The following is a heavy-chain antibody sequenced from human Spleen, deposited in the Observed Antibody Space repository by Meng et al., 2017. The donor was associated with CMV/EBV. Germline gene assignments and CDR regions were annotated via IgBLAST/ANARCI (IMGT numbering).Heavy chain of an antibody. CDR1: GFTFSDSY. Sequence: CAASGFTFSDSYMNWIRQAPGTGLEWVSYISDSGRTIYYADSVRGRFTISRDNARNSLYLQMNSLRAEDTAVYYCASLSSARNWYFDLWGRGTLVTVSS. CDR2: ISDSGRTI. J-gene: IGHJ2*01. V-gene: IGHV3-11*04. CDR3: ASLSSARNWYFDL.